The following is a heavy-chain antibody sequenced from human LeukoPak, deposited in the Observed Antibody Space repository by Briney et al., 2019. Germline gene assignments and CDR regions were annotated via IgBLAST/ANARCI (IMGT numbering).Heavy chain of an antibody. CDR2: IYYSGST. D-gene: IGHD5-12*01. CDR1: GGSISSGGYY. Sequence: SETLSLTCTVSGGSISSGGYYWSWIRQHPGKGLEWIGYIYYSGSTYYNPSLKSRVTISVDTSKNQFSLKLSSVTAADTAVYYCASGRGYSGYGHIGAFDIWGQGTMVTVSS. CDR3: ASGRGYSGYGHIGAFDI. V-gene: IGHV4-31*03. J-gene: IGHJ3*02.